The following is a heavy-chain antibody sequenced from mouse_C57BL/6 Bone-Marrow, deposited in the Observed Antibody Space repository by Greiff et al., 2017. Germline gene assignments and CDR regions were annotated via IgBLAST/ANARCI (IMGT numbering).Heavy chain of an antibody. CDR1: GYTFTSYW. V-gene: IGHV1-64*01. D-gene: IGHD3-1*01. Sequence: QVQLQQPGAELVKPGASVKLSCKASGYTFTSYWMHWVKQRPGQGLEWIGMIHPNSGSTNYNEKFKSKATLTVDNSSSTAYMQLSILTSEDSAVYYCARRGFVNPFAYWGQGTLVTVSA. CDR2: IHPNSGST. J-gene: IGHJ3*01. CDR3: ARRGFVNPFAY.